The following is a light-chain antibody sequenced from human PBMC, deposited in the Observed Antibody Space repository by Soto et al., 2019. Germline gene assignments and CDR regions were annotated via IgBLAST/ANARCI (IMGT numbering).Light chain of an antibody. J-gene: IGKJ2*03. V-gene: IGKV3-11*01. CDR1: ESVNNF. CDR2: EAS. Sequence: EIVLTQSPATLSLSPGERATLSCRASESVNNFLAWYQQKPGQAPRLLIYEASTRANGVPARFSGSGSGTDLTLTISTLESEDFAVYYCQHCWSWAYGFGQGTKLEI. CDR3: QHCWSWAYG.